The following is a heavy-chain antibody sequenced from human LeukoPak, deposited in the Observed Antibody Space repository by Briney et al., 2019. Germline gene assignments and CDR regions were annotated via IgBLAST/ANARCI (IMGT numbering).Heavy chain of an antibody. D-gene: IGHD3-22*01. CDR1: GFTFSSYS. CDR2: ISSGSASI. CDR3: AKDARITMIGVVRGARPYYFDY. J-gene: IGHJ4*02. V-gene: IGHV3-21*04. Sequence: GGSLRLSCAASGFTFSSYSFNWVRQAPGKGLEWVSSISSGSASIYYADSVKGRFTISRDNSKNTLYLQMNSLRVEDTAVYYCAKDARITMIGVVRGARPYYFDYWGQGTLVTVSS.